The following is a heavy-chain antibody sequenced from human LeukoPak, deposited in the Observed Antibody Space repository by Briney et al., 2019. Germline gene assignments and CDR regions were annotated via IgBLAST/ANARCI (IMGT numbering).Heavy chain of an antibody. D-gene: IGHD6-6*01. CDR2: ISYDGSNK. CDR1: EFTFSSYG. V-gene: IGHV3-30*03. CDR3: AHLAARLVDY. J-gene: IGHJ4*02. Sequence: GGSLRLSCAASEFTFSSYGMHWVRQAPGKGLEWVAVISYDGSNKYYADSVKGRFTISRDNSKNTLYLQMNSLRAEDTAVYYCAHLAARLVDYWGQGTLVTVSS.